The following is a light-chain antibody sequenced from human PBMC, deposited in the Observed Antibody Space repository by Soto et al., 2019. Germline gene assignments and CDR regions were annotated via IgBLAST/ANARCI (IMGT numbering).Light chain of an antibody. CDR1: MRDVGAYNL. CDR3: SAYTARSILV. J-gene: IGLJ3*02. V-gene: IGLV2-14*01. Sequence: QSVLTQPASVSGSAGQSITISCSGTMRDVGAYNLVSWYQQHPGTAPKLIIYEVRNRPSGISSRFSGSRSGNTASLTISGLQSEDEGDYYCSAYTARSILVFGGGTKVTAL. CDR2: EVR.